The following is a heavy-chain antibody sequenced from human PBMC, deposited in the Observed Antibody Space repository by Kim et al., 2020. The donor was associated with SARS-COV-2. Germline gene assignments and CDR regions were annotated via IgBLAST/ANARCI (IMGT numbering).Heavy chain of an antibody. D-gene: IGHD1-1*01. V-gene: IGHV1-18*01. CDR2: ISAYNGNT. CDR3: ARDLLQLERHMGDSNPVRVDY. CDR1: GYTFTSYG. J-gene: IGHJ4*02. Sequence: ASVKVSCKASGYTFTSYGISWVRQAPGQGLEWMGWISAYNGNTNYAQKLQGRVTITTDTSTSTAYMELRSLRSDDTAVYYCARDLLQLERHMGDSNPVRVDYWGQGTLVTVSS.